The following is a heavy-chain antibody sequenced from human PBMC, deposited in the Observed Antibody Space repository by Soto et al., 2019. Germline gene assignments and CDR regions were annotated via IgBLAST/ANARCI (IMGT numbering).Heavy chain of an antibody. D-gene: IGHD3-9*01. Sequence: EVQLVESGGGLVQPGGSLRLSCAASGFTFSSYSMNWVRQAPGKGLEWVSYISSSSSTIYYADSVKGRFSISRDNAKNSLYLQMNRLRDEDTAVYYCARDYDILTGYYPLRYYYYYGMDVWGQGTTVTVSS. J-gene: IGHJ6*02. V-gene: IGHV3-48*02. CDR3: ARDYDILTGYYPLRYYYYYGMDV. CDR1: GFTFSSYS. CDR2: ISSSSSTI.